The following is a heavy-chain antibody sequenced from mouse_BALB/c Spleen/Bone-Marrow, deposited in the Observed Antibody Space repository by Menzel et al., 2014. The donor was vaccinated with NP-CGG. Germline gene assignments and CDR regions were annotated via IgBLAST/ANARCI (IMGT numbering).Heavy chain of an antibody. J-gene: IGHJ2*01. V-gene: IGHV5-6-3*01. D-gene: IGHD2-1*01. CDR1: GFTFSSYG. Sequence: VKLMESGGCLVQPGGSLKLSCAASGFTFSSYGMSWVRQPPDNRLELVATINSDGGVTYYPDSVKGRFTISRDNNKNTLYLQMSSLKSEDTAMYYCARENPYGNYFDYWGQGATLTVSS. CDR2: INSDGGVT. CDR3: ARENPYGNYFDY.